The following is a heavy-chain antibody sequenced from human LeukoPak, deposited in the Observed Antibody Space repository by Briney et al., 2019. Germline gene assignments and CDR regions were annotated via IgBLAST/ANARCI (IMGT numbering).Heavy chain of an antibody. CDR2: ISYSGST. Sequence: PSETLSLTRTVSGGSISSGDYYWSWIRQPPGKGLEWIGYISYSGSTNYNPSLKSRVSISIDTSKNQFSLKLSSVTAADTAVYYCARRDYGGKFDYWGQGTLVTVSS. V-gene: IGHV4-61*08. D-gene: IGHD4-23*01. CDR3: ARRDYGGKFDY. CDR1: GGSISSGDYY. J-gene: IGHJ4*02.